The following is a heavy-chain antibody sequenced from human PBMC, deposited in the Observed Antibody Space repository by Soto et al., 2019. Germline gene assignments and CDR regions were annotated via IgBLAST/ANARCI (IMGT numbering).Heavy chain of an antibody. CDR3: ARVEAAAGIFDP. J-gene: IGHJ5*02. V-gene: IGHV1-18*04. CDR2: ISAYNGNT. D-gene: IGHD6-13*01. Sequence: ASVKGSCKASGYTFTSYGISWVRQAPGQGLEWMGWISAYNGNTNYAQKLQGRVTMTTDTSTSTAYMELRSLRSDDTAVYYCARVEAAAGIFDPWGQGTLVTVSS. CDR1: GYTFTSYG.